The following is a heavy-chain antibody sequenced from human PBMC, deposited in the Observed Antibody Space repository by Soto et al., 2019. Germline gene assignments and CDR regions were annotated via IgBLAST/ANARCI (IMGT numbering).Heavy chain of an antibody. J-gene: IGHJ5*02. CDR3: ARDMHAGFTHYFDP. CDR1: GESISSSSYY. V-gene: IGHV4-39*07. D-gene: IGHD1-26*01. CDR2: IYYSGRT. Sequence: SETLSLTCIVSGESISSSSYYWGWIRQPPGKGLEWIGSIYYSGRTYYNPPFKSRVTISIDTSKNQFSLKLSSMTEADTAVYYCARDMHAGFTHYFDPWGQGTLVTVSS.